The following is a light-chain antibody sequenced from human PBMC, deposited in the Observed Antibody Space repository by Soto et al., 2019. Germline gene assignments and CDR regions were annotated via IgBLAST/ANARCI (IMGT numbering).Light chain of an antibody. J-gene: IGKJ2*01. V-gene: IGKV1-39*01. CDR2: AAS. Sequence: DIQMTQSPSSLSASVGDRVTITCRASQSISINLSWYQQKPGKAPQLLIYAASSLQSGVPSRFSGGDSGTDFTLPITSLQPEDFAFYYCQQRSTTLYTFGQGTNLDIK. CDR3: QQRSTTLYT. CDR1: QSISIN.